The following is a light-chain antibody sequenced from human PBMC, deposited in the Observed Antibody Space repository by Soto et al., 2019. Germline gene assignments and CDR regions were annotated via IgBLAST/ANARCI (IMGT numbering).Light chain of an antibody. CDR3: QQYTGPPTT. Sequence: IGLAQSACTLSLSPAQSAPPSCGASQGVSSYLAWCQQRPGQAPRLLIYGASTRAAGIPDRFSGSGSGTDFTLTITRLEPEDSAVYFCQQYTGPPTTFGQGTRLEIK. CDR1: QGVSSY. J-gene: IGKJ5*01. CDR2: GAS. V-gene: IGKV3-20*01.